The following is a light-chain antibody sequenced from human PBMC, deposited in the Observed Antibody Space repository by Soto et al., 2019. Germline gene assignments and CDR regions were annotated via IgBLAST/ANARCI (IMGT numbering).Light chain of an antibody. V-gene: IGKV3D-20*02. CDR1: QSVSSSN. J-gene: IGKJ1*01. CDR2: AAS. Sequence: DIVLTQSPGTLSLSPGERATLSCRASQSVSSSNLAWYQQKPAQAPRLLIYAASRRAPGIPERFSGSGSGTDFTLTISRLEPEDFAVYYCQQRSNWPRTFGQGTKVDIK. CDR3: QQRSNWPRT.